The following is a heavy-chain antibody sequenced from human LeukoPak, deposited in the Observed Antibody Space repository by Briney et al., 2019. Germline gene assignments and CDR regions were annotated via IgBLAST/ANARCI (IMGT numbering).Heavy chain of an antibody. CDR2: ISGSGGST. CDR1: GFTFSSYA. V-gene: IGHV3-23*01. D-gene: IGHD5-18*01. J-gene: IGHJ4*02. CDR3: AKDPGSWIQLWLDY. Sequence: HPGGSLRLSCAASGFTFSSYAMSWVRQAPGKGLEWVSAISGSGGSTCYADSVKGRFTISRDNSKNTLYLQMNSLRAEDTAVYYCAKDPGSWIQLWLDYWGQGTLVTVSS.